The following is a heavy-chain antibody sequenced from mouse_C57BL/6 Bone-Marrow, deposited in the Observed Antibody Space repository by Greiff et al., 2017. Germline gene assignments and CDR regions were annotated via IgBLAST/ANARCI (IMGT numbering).Heavy chain of an antibody. CDR3: ARDYDYDGAWFAY. Sequence: QVQLQQPGAELVRPGTSVKLSCKASGYTFTSYWMHWVKQRPGQGLEWIGVIDPSDSYTKYNQKFKGKATLTVDTSSSTAYMQLSSLTSEDSAVYYCARDYDYDGAWFAYWGQGTLVTVSA. J-gene: IGHJ3*01. CDR2: IDPSDSYT. D-gene: IGHD2-4*01. CDR1: GYTFTSYW. V-gene: IGHV1-59*01.